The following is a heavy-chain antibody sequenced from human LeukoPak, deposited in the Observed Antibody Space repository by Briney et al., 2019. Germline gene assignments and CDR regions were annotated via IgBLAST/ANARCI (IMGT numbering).Heavy chain of an antibody. Sequence: SVKVSCKASGGTFSSYAISWVRQAPGQGLEWMGGIIPIFGTANYAQKFQGRVTITTDESTSTAYMELSSLRSEDTAVYYCARGLVGPPCGGDCYPFDYWGQGTLVTVSS. J-gene: IGHJ4*02. CDR2: IIPIFGTA. CDR3: ARGLVGPPCGGDCYPFDY. CDR1: GGTFSSYA. V-gene: IGHV1-69*05. D-gene: IGHD2-21*02.